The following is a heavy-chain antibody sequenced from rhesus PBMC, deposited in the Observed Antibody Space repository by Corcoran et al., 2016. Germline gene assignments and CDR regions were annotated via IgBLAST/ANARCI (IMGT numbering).Heavy chain of an antibody. CDR2: ITYSVST. D-gene: IGHD6-31*01. V-gene: IGHV4-122*02. Sequence: QVQLQESGPGLVKPSETLSLTCAVSGYSISGYYWSWIRQAPGKGLEWIGYITYSVSTSYNPSLKSRVTISRDTSKNQFSLKLSSVTAADTAVYYCARDLYSSGWNNFDYWGQGVLVTVSS. CDR3: ARDLYSSGWNNFDY. J-gene: IGHJ4*01. CDR1: GYSISGYY.